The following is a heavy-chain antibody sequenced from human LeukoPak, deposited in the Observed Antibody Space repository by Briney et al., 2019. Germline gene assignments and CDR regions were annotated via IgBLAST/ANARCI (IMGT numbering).Heavy chain of an antibody. CDR3: ARDSGSYNF. D-gene: IGHD1-26*01. CDR2: IYSSGST. Sequence: SETLSLTCTVSGASISSGSNYWSWIRQPAGKGLEWIGRIYSSGSTNYNSSLKSRVTISVDTSKNQFSLSLSSVTAADTAVYYCARDSGSYNFWGQGTLVTVSS. CDR1: GASISSGSNY. J-gene: IGHJ4*02. V-gene: IGHV4-61*02.